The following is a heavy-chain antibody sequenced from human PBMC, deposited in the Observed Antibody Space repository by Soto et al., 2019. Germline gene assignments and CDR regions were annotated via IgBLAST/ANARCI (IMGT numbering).Heavy chain of an antibody. J-gene: IGHJ6*03. D-gene: IGHD2-2*01. CDR1: GFTVSSNY. Sequence: GGSLRLSCAASGFTVSSNYMSWVRQAPGKGLEWVSVIYSGGSTYYADSVKGRFTISRHNSKNTLYLQMNSLRAEDTAVYYCATRYQLLRQRNYYYYYMDVWGKGTTVTVSS. V-gene: IGHV3-53*04. CDR2: IYSGGST. CDR3: ATRYQLLRQRNYYYYYMDV.